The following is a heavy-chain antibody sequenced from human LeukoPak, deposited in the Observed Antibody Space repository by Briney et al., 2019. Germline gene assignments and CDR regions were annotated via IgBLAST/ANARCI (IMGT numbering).Heavy chain of an antibody. J-gene: IGHJ4*02. CDR1: GGSLSGYY. V-gene: IGHV4-34*01. CDR3: ARAQRRDGYNLGY. D-gene: IGHD5-24*01. Sequence: PETLALTRAVYGGSLSGYYWSWIRQPPGKGPEWNGEIKHRGSTNYNPSLKSRVTISVDTSKNQFSLKLSSLTAADTAVYYCARAQRRDGYNLGYWGQGTLVTVSS. CDR2: IKHRGST.